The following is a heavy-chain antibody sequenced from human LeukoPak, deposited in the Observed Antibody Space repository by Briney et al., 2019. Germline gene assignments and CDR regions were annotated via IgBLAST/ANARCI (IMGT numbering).Heavy chain of an antibody. CDR1: GGSISGSISSYY. CDR3: ARSGYSYGFGAFDI. Sequence: PSETLSLTCTVSGGSISGSISSYYWNWIRQPPGKGLEWIGYIYYSGSTNYNPSLKSRVTISVDTSKNQFSLKLSSVTAADTAVYYCARSGYSYGFGAFDIWGQGTMVTVSS. D-gene: IGHD5-18*01. CDR2: IYYSGST. J-gene: IGHJ3*02. V-gene: IGHV4-61*05.